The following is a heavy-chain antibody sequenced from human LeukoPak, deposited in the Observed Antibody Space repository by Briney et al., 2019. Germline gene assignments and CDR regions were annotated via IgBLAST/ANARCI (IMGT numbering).Heavy chain of an antibody. J-gene: IGHJ4*02. V-gene: IGHV3-7*04. CDR3: ARYGSIVAAGTFDY. Sequence: GGSLRLSCAASGFTFSRFWMCWVLQTPGKGLEWVANVKQDGSEKYYVDSVKGRFTITRDNAKNSLYLQMNSLRAEDTAVYYCARYGSIVAAGTFDYWGQGTLVTVSS. CDR1: GFTFSRFW. CDR2: VKQDGSEK. D-gene: IGHD6-13*01.